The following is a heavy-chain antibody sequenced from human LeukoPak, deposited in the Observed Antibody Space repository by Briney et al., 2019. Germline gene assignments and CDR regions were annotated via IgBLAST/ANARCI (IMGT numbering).Heavy chain of an antibody. Sequence: SETLSLTCTVSGYSISSAYYWGWIRQPPGKGLEWIGSVSHRGSTYYKASLKSRVTISVDTSKSQFSLRLSSVTAADTAVYYCAKSGGYGLIDYWGQGTRVTVSS. CDR3: AKSGGYGLIDY. CDR2: VSHRGST. V-gene: IGHV4-38-2*02. J-gene: IGHJ4*02. D-gene: IGHD1-26*01. CDR1: GYSISSAYY.